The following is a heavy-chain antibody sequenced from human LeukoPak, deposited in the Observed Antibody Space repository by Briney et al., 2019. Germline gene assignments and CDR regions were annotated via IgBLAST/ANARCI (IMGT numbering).Heavy chain of an antibody. Sequence: SETLSLTCAVYGASFSDYYWSWVRQPPGKGLEWIGEINHSGSTNYNPSLKSRVTISVYTSKKRFSLKLSSVTAADTAVYYCARRGNYYYYYYYMDVWGKGTTVTISS. J-gene: IGHJ6*03. CDR1: GASFSDYY. D-gene: IGHD1-7*01. CDR2: INHSGST. V-gene: IGHV4-34*01. CDR3: ARRGNYYYYYYYMDV.